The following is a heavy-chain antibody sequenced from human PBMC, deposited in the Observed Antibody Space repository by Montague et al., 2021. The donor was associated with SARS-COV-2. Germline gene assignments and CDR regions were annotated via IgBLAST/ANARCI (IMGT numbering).Heavy chain of an antibody. CDR2: ISGSGGST. D-gene: IGHD5-12*01. Sequence: SLRLSCAASGFGFRSYAMSWVRQAPGKRLECVSGISGSGGSTYYADSVKGRFTISRDNSKNTLYLQMNSLRVEDTAVYYCANPRGEYSGSDFVFWYWGQGTLVTVSS. CDR3: ANPRGEYSGSDFVFWY. J-gene: IGHJ4*02. V-gene: IGHV3-23*01. CDR1: GFGFRSYA.